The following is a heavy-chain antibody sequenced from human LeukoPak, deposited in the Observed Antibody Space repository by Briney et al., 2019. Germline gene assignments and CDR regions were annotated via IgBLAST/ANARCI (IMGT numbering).Heavy chain of an antibody. Sequence: PGGSLRLSCAASGFTFSTYNMNWVRQAPGKGLEWVSSISGSSSYIYYADSVKGRFSISRDNAKNSLYLQMNSLRAEDTAVYYCARHRSGGSQDDAFDIWGQGTMVTVSS. CDR3: ARHRSGGSQDDAFDI. D-gene: IGHD2-15*01. J-gene: IGHJ3*02. V-gene: IGHV3-21*01. CDR1: GFTFSTYN. CDR2: ISGSSSYI.